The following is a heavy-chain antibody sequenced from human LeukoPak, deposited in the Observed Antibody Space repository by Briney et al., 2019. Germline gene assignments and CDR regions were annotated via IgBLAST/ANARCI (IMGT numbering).Heavy chain of an antibody. J-gene: IGHJ3*02. CDR1: GFTFSSYW. V-gene: IGHV3-7*04. D-gene: IGHD2-21*02. Sequence: PGGSLRLSCAASGFTFSSYWMSWVRQAPGQGLEWVANIKQDGSEKYYVDSVKGRFTISRDNAKNSLYLQMNSLRAEDTAVYYCARLAYCGGDCADDAFDIWGQGTMVTVSS. CDR3: ARLAYCGGDCADDAFDI. CDR2: IKQDGSEK.